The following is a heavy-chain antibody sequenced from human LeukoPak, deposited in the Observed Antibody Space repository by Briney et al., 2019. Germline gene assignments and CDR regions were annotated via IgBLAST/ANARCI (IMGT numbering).Heavy chain of an antibody. CDR3: ARARIFSDCSGGSCYPPFDY. D-gene: IGHD2-15*01. CDR1: GYTFTSYY. V-gene: IGHV1-46*01. Sequence: ASVKVSCKASGYTFTSYYMHWVRQAPGQGLEWMGIINPSGGSTSYAQKFQGRVTMTRDMSTSTVYMELSSLRSDDTAVYYCARARIFSDCSGGSCYPPFDYWGQGTLVTVSS. J-gene: IGHJ4*02. CDR2: INPSGGST.